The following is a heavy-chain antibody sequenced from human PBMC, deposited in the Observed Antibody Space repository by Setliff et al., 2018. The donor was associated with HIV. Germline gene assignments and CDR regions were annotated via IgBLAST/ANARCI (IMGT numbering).Heavy chain of an antibody. D-gene: IGHD2-15*01. CDR1: GGSISNYY. Sequence: SETLSLTCTVSGGSISNYYWSWIRQPPGKGLEWIGYIYPIGSPDFPSGNTVYNPSFRSRVTLSLDTSKNQFSLNLNSVTAADTAVYYCVRHHDSDFSGDPDWFDPWGQGILVTVSS. CDR2: IYPIGSPDFPSGNT. J-gene: IGHJ5*02. CDR3: VRHHDSDFSGDPDWFDP. V-gene: IGHV4-59*08.